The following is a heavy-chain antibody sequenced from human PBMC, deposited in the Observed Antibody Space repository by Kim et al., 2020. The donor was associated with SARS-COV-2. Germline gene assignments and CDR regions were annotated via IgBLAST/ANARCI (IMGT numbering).Heavy chain of an antibody. CDR3: AKTDFLHSFVGPQHYIDV. CDR1: GFSFSNTW. J-gene: IGHJ6*03. Sequence: GESLKISCRGSGFSFSNTWVGWVRQVPGKGLEWMAIIYPGDSDRRYSPSFQGQVIISVDNSISTVYLQWSSLKASDTAMYYCAKTDFLHSFVGPQHYIDVWGRGTTVTVSS. V-gene: IGHV5-51*01. CDR2: IYPGDSDR. D-gene: IGHD3-3*01.